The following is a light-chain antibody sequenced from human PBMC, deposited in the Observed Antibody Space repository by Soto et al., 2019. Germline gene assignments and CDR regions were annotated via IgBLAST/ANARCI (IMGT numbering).Light chain of an antibody. CDR2: SAS. Sequence: IRMTQSASSVSACVGDRVNIXCQASRDGSNGVAWYQQSPGKAPKLLISSASALKRGGPSRFSGSGSVTDFARTVSSRQPEDFATYYGQQADTFPWTFGQGTKVDI. J-gene: IGKJ1*01. V-gene: IGKV1D-12*01. CDR3: QQADTFPWT. CDR1: RDGSNG.